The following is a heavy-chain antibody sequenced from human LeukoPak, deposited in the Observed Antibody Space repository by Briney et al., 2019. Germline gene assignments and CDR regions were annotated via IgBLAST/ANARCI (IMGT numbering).Heavy chain of an antibody. Sequence: SETLSLTCTVSGGSISSGGYYWSWIRQHPGKGLEWIGYIYYSGSTYYNPSLKSRVTISVDTSKNQFSLKLSSVTAADTAVYYCAAVSGGAFDIWGQGTMVTVSS. V-gene: IGHV4-31*03. CDR3: AAVSGGAFDI. J-gene: IGHJ3*02. CDR2: IYYSGST. D-gene: IGHD3-10*01. CDR1: GGSISSGGYY.